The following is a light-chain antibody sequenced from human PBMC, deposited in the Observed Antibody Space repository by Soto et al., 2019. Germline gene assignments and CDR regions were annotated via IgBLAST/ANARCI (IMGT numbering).Light chain of an antibody. Sequence: QAVVTQEPSFSVSPGGTVTLTCGLRSGSVSTSNYPSWYQQTPGQAPRTLIYSTKTRSSGVPDRFSGSILGNKAALTITGAQADDESDYYCMLYMGNGIGVFGGGTKLTVL. CDR1: SGSVSTSNY. V-gene: IGLV8-61*01. J-gene: IGLJ3*02. CDR2: STK. CDR3: MLYMGNGIGV.